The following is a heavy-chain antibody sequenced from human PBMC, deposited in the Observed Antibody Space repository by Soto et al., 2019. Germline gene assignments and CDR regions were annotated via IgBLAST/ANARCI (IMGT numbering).Heavy chain of an antibody. J-gene: IGHJ5*02. CDR2: INAGNGNT. CDR1: GYTFTSYA. V-gene: IGHV1-3*01. Sequence: ASVKVSCKASGYTFTSYAMHWVRQAPGQRLERMGWINAGNGNTKYSQKFQGRVTITRDTSASTAYMELSSLRSEDTAVYYCARDLTVAGYWFDPWGQGTLVTVSS. D-gene: IGHD6-13*01. CDR3: ARDLTVAGYWFDP.